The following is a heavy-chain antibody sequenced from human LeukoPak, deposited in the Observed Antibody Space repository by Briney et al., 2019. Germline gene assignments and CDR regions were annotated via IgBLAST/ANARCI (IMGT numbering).Heavy chain of an antibody. CDR1: GFTYSNYA. V-gene: IGHV3-23*01. CDR2: ISGSGAST. Sequence: HPGGSLRLSCAASGFTYSNYAMSWVRQAPGKGLEWVSAISGSGASTDYADSVKGRFTISRDNSKNTLYLQMNSLRAEDTAVYYCARTFYWNDDDYWGQGTLVTVSS. J-gene: IGHJ4*02. CDR3: ARTFYWNDDDY. D-gene: IGHD1-1*01.